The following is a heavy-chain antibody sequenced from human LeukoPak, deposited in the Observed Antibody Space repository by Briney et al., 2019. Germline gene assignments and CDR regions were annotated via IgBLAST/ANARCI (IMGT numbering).Heavy chain of an antibody. D-gene: IGHD3-10*01. CDR1: GYTFSSYA. Sequence: ASVKVSCKGSGYTFSSYAMNWVRQAPGQGLEWMGWINTNTGNPTYAQSFTGRFVSSLDTSVSTAYLQISSLKAEDTAVYYCLYGSGSYYNNAFDIWGQGTMVTVSS. CDR3: LYGSGSYYNNAFDI. CDR2: INTNTGNP. J-gene: IGHJ3*02. V-gene: IGHV7-4-1*02.